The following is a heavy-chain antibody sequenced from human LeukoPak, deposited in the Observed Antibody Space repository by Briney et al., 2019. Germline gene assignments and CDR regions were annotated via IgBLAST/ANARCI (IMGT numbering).Heavy chain of an antibody. Sequence: GGSLRLSCAVSGLTFSNSAMSWVRQAPGKGLEWVSAISVGSDVIYYADSVKGRFAISRDNSKHTVYLQMDSLRAEDTAVYYCAKSHVSTATGTGRYFDYWGQGTVVTVSS. CDR3: AKSHVSTATGTGRYFDY. CDR2: ISVGSDVI. J-gene: IGHJ4*02. CDR1: GLTFSNSA. D-gene: IGHD3-9*01. V-gene: IGHV3-23*01.